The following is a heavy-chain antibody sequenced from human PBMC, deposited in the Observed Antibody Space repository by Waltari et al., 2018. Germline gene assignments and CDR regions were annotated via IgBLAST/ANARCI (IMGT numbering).Heavy chain of an antibody. Sequence: QVQLQQWGAGLLKPSETLSLTCAVYGGSFSGYYWSWIRQPPGKGLEWIGEINHSGSTNYNPSLKSRVTISVDTSKNQFSLKLSSVTAADTAVYYCARSSGYSGYARFWGQGTLVTVSS. D-gene: IGHD5-12*01. V-gene: IGHV4-34*01. CDR1: GGSFSGYY. CDR2: INHSGST. CDR3: ARSSGYSGYARF. J-gene: IGHJ4*02.